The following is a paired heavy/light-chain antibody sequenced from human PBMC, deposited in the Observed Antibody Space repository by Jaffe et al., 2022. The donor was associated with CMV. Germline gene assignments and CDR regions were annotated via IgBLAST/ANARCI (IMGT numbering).Heavy chain of an antibody. V-gene: IGHV3-23*01. CDR1: GFTFSSYA. CDR3: AKNRGSLLWFGTHLHSSLTYGMDV. Sequence: EVQLLESGGGLVQPGGSLRLSCAASGFTFSSYAMSWVRQAPGKGLEWVSAISGSGGSTYYADSVKGRFTISRDNSKNTLYLQMNSLRAEDTAVYYCAKNRGSLLWFGTHLHSSLTYGMDVWGQGTTVTVSS. J-gene: IGHJ6*02. D-gene: IGHD3-10*01. CDR2: ISGSGGST.
Light chain of an antibody. J-gene: IGKJ1*01. V-gene: IGKV1-9*01. Sequence: IQLTQSPSSLSASVGDRVTITCRASQGISSYLAWYQQKPGKAPKLLIYAASTLQSGVPSRFSGSGSGTDFTLTISSLQPEDFATYYCQQLNSYPRTFGQGTKVEIK. CDR2: AAS. CDR3: QQLNSYPRT. CDR1: QGISSY.